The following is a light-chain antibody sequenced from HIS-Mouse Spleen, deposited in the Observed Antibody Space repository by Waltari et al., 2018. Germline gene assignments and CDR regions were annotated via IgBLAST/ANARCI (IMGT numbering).Light chain of an antibody. CDR3: QQFNSYPPA. CDR2: DAS. CDR1: QGISSA. Sequence: AIQLTQSTSSLSASVGDRVTITCRASQGISSALAWYQQKPGKAPKLLIYDASSLESGVPSRFSGSGSGTDFTLTISSLQPEDFATYYCQQFNSYPPAFGQGTRLEIK. V-gene: IGKV1-13*02. J-gene: IGKJ5*01.